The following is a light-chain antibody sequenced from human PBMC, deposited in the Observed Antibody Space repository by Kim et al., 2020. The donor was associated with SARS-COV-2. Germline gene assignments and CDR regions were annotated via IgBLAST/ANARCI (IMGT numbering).Light chain of an antibody. Sequence: SLSPGERATLSCRASQSISNYVAWYQQKPGRAPRLLIYGASNRATGIPDRISGSGSGTDFTLTINRLEREDVAVYYCQHYERSPYTFGQGTKLGI. CDR3: QHYERSPYT. J-gene: IGKJ2*01. CDR2: GAS. CDR1: QSISNY. V-gene: IGKV3-20*01.